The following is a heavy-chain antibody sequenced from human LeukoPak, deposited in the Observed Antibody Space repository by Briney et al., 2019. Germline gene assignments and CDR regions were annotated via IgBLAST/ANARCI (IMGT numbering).Heavy chain of an antibody. CDR1: GFTFTSYW. CDR2: IKQDGSEK. V-gene: IGHV3-7*01. D-gene: IGHD6-19*01. Sequence: PGGSLRLSCAASGFTFTSYWMSWVRQAPGKGLEWVANIKQDGSEKYYVDSVKGRFTISRDNAKNSLYLQMNSLRAEDTAVYYCARDKYNSGGDGDFDYWGQGTLVTVSS. CDR3: ARDKYNSGGDGDFDY. J-gene: IGHJ4*02.